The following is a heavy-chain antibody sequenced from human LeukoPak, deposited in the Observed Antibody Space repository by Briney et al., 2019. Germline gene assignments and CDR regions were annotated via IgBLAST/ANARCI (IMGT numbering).Heavy chain of an antibody. CDR2: INHSGST. D-gene: IGHD5-24*01. Sequence: KPSETLSLTCAVYGGSFSGYYWSWIRQPPGKGLEWIGEINHSGSTNYNPSLKSRVTISVDTSKNQFSLKLSSVTAADTAVYYCAGDRRDGYKGYFDYWGQGTLVTVSS. J-gene: IGHJ4*02. V-gene: IGHV4-34*01. CDR3: AGDRRDGYKGYFDY. CDR1: GGSFSGYY.